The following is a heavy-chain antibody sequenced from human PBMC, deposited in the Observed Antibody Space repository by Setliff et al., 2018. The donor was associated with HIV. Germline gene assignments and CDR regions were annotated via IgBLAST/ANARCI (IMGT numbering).Heavy chain of an antibody. V-gene: IGHV4-34*01. CDR2: IKHSGST. Sequence: PSETLSLTCAVYGGSFSGYYWSWIRQPPGKGLEWIGEIKHSGSTNYNPSLKSRVTISVDTSKNQFSLKLSSVTAADTAVYYCARTPPSVTTFHLDRSYYFDYWGQGTLVTVSS. J-gene: IGHJ4*02. CDR3: ARTPPSVTTFHLDRSYYFDY. CDR1: GGSFSGYY. D-gene: IGHD4-4*01.